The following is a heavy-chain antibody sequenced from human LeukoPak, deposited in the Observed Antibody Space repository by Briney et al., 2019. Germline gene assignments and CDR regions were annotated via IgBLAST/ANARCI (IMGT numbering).Heavy chain of an antibody. V-gene: IGHV3-30-3*01. CDR3: ARGVGYTLVS. CDR2: VSFDGSNE. J-gene: IGHJ5*02. CDR1: GLTFRTSA. D-gene: IGHD5-24*01. Sequence: QPGGSLRLSCADSGLTFRTSAMHWVRQAPGKGLEWVAVVSFDGSNENYADSVRGRFIISRDNSKNMLYLQMSGLRREDTAMYYCARGVGYTLVSWGQGTLVTVSS.